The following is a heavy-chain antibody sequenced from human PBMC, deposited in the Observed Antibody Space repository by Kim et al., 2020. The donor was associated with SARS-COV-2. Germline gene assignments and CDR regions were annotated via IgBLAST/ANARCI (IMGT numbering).Heavy chain of an antibody. V-gene: IGHV4-34*01. CDR1: GGSFSGYY. CDR3: ARGLRLLFHRSPNEPFDY. D-gene: IGHD2-21*02. CDR2: INHSGST. Sequence: SETLSLTCAVYGGSFSGYYWSWIRQPPGKGLEWIGEINHSGSTNYNPSLKSRVTISVDTSKNQFSLKLSSVTAADTAVYYCARGLRLLFHRSPNEPFDYWGQGTLVTVSS. J-gene: IGHJ4*02.